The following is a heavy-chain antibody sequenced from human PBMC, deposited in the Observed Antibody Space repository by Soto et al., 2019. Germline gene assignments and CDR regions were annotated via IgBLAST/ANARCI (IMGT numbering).Heavy chain of an antibody. D-gene: IGHD6-13*01. CDR3: ARRNSSSGYGYYYGMDV. Sequence: GESLKISCKGSGYSFTSYWISWVRQMPGKGLEWMGRIDPSDSYTNYSPSFQGHVTISADKSISTAYLQWSSLKASDTAMYYWARRNSSSGYGYYYGMDVWGKGTTVTVSS. CDR1: GYSFTSYW. V-gene: IGHV5-10-1*01. CDR2: IDPSDSYT. J-gene: IGHJ6*04.